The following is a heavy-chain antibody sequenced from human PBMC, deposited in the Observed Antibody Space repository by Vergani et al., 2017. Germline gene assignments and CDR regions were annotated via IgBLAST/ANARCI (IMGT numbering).Heavy chain of an antibody. V-gene: IGHV4-34*01. CDR2: VNHGGST. D-gene: IGHD3-16*02. J-gene: IGHJ4*02. CDR3: SSIARAPTRRNPPPDY. Sequence: QVQLQEWGAGLLKTSETLSLTCGVSGGSFSDYYWSWIRQAPGMGLEWIGEVNHGGSTNYNPSLKSRVSISMDTSKNQFSLQLTSVTAADSALYFFSSIARAPTRRNPPPDYWGQGILVTVSS. CDR1: GGSFSDYY.